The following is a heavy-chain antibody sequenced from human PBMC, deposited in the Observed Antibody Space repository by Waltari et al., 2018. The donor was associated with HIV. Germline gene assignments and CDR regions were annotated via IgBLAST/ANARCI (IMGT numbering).Heavy chain of an antibody. CDR1: GVSISSYY. V-gene: IGHV4-59*01. D-gene: IGHD6-6*01. Sequence: QVQLQESGPGLVKPSETLSLTCTVSGVSISSYYWSWTRQPPAKGLEWIGYSYYSGSTNYNPSLKSRVTISVDTSKNQFSLKLSSVTAADTAVYYCARAGKQLEEVFPTYYFDYWGQGTLVTVSS. CDR3: ARAGKQLEEVFPTYYFDY. CDR2: SYYSGST. J-gene: IGHJ4*02.